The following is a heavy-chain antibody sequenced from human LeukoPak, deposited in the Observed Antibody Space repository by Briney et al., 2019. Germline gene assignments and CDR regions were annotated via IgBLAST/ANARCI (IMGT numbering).Heavy chain of an antibody. D-gene: IGHD2-15*01. CDR3: ARDLTHCSGGRCHISPNDC. Sequence: GSLRLSCVASGFTLGNYWMHWVRQAPGKGLVWVSHINTDGSSTNYADSVKGRFTISRDNARNTLYLQMNSVRVEDTGVYYCARDLTHCSGGRCHISPNDCWGQGTQVTVSS. V-gene: IGHV3-74*01. J-gene: IGHJ4*02. CDR2: INTDGSST. CDR1: GFTLGNYW.